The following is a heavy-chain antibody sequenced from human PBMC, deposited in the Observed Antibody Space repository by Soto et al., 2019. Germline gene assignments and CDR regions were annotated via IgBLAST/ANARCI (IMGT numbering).Heavy chain of an antibody. D-gene: IGHD6-13*01. Sequence: QVQLQESGPGLVKPSETLSLTCTVSGGSISTYYWSWIRQPPEKGLEWIGYVYYSGSTNYNPSLQSRVHISVDTSKIQFSLKLTSVTAADPAVYYCARQISSSWSYYFDYWGQGTPVTVSS. CDR1: GGSISTYY. V-gene: IGHV4-59*08. CDR2: VYYSGST. CDR3: ARQISSSWSYYFDY. J-gene: IGHJ4*02.